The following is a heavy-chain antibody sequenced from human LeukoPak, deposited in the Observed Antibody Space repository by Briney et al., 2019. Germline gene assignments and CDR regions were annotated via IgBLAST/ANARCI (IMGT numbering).Heavy chain of an antibody. D-gene: IGHD3-10*01. CDR1: GGSFSGYY. J-gene: IGHJ5*02. V-gene: IGHV4-34*01. CDR2: INHSGST. CDR3: ARRSVLWFGEGNWFDP. Sequence: PSETLSLTCAVYGGSFSGYYWSWIRQPPGKGLEWIGEINHSGSTNYNPSLKSRVTISVDTSKNQFSLKLISVTAADTAVYYCARRSVLWFGEGNWFDPWGQGTLVTVSS.